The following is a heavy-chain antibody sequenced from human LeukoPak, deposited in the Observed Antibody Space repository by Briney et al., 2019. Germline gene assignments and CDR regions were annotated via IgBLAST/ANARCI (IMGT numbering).Heavy chain of an antibody. V-gene: IGHV3-23*01. J-gene: IGHJ4*02. CDR2: ISGSGDTA. D-gene: IGHD4/OR15-4a*01. CDR3: AKDRGDYGQPFDY. Sequence: GGSLRLSCAASGFTFSTYAMSWVRQAPGKGLEWVSVISGSGDTAYYADSVKGRFAISRDNSKNTLSLQMNSLRAEDTAVYYCAKDRGDYGQPFDYWGQGTLVTVSS. CDR1: GFTFSTYA.